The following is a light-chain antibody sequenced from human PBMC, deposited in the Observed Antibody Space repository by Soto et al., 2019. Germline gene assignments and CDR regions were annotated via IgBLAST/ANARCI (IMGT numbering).Light chain of an antibody. J-gene: IGKJ4*01. Sequence: EIVLTQSPATLSLSPGERATLSCRASQSVSRHLAWYQQKPGQXXRXXXXXXXXXAXGIPARFSGSGSGTDFTLTISRLEPEDFAVYYCQQFGSSPLTFGGGTKVDIK. CDR3: QQFGSSPLT. CDR1: QSVSRH. CDR2: XXX. V-gene: IGKV3-20*01.